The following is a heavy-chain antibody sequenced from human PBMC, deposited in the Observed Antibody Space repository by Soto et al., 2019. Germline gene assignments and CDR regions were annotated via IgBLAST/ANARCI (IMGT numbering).Heavy chain of an antibody. CDR1: GYTFSNYG. J-gene: IGHJ5*02. Sequence: ASVKVSCKTSGYTFSNYGITWVRQAPGQPLEWLGWISLYSDGTNYAQKFQGRVSMTTGTSTTTAYMELRSLRSDDTAVYYCARVVPGAEAWFGPWGQGTLVTVSS. CDR3: ARVVPGAEAWFGP. D-gene: IGHD2-2*01. CDR2: ISLYSDGT. V-gene: IGHV1-18*01.